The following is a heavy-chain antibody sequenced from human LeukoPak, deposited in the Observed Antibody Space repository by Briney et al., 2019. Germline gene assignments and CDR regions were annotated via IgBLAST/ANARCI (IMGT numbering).Heavy chain of an antibody. CDR3: AREARYYDSSGSGHY. CDR2: INHSGST. D-gene: IGHD3-22*01. CDR1: GGSFSGYY. Sequence: PSETLSLTCAVYGGSFSGYYWSWIRQPPGKGLEWIGEINHSGSTNYNPSLKSRVTISVDTSKNQFSLKLSSVTAADTAVYYCAREARYYDSSGSGHYWGQGTLVTVSS. J-gene: IGHJ4*02. V-gene: IGHV4-34*01.